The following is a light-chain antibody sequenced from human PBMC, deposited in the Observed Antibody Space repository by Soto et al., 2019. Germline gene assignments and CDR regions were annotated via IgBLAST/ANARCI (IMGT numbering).Light chain of an antibody. CDR1: QSISSW. J-gene: IGKJ1*01. CDR2: KAS. CDR3: QQYNSYST. V-gene: IGKV1-5*03. Sequence: DIQMTQSPSTLSASVGDRVTITCRASQSISSWLAWYQQKPGKAPKLLIYKASSLESGVPSRFSGSGSGTEFALTISSLQPDDFATHYCQQYNSYSTFGQGTKVEIK.